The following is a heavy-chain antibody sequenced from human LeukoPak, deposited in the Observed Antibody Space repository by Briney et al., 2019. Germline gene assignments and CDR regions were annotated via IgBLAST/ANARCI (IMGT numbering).Heavy chain of an antibody. CDR2: ISGSGGST. CDR3: AKASNGPLDYGDPYYFDY. V-gene: IGHV3-23*01. Sequence: GGSLRLSCAVSGFTFSSYGMSWVRQAPGKGLEWVSAISGSGGSTYYADSVKGRFTISRDNSKNTLYLQMNSLRAEDTAVYYCAKASNGPLDYGDPYYFDYWGQGTLVTVSS. D-gene: IGHD4-17*01. CDR1: GFTFSSYG. J-gene: IGHJ4*02.